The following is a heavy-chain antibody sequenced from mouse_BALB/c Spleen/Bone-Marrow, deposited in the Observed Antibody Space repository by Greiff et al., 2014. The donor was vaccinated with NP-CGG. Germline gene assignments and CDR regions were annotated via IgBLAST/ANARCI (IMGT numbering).Heavy chain of an antibody. CDR1: GYTFTSYY. CDR2: INPSNGGT. J-gene: IGHJ4*01. V-gene: IGHV1S81*02. D-gene: IGHD3-3*01. CDR3: SRGRRDAVDY. Sequence: VQLQQSGAELVKPGASVKLSCKASGYTFTSYYMYWVKQRPGQGLEWFGEINPSNGGTNFNEKFKNKATLTVDKSSSTAYMQLSSPTADYSAVYYTSRGRRDAVDYWGQGTSVTVSS.